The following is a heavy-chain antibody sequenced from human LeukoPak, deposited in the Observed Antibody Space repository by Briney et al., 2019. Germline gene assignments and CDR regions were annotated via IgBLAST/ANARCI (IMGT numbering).Heavy chain of an antibody. Sequence: GGSLRLSCAASGFTFNTYWMSWVRQAPGKGLEWVANIKQDGSEKYYVDSVKGRFTISRDNAENSLYLQMNSPRAEDTAVYYCARDYHDYSNYVPFDYWGQGTLVTVSS. CDR2: IKQDGSEK. CDR1: GFTFNTYW. J-gene: IGHJ4*02. D-gene: IGHD4-11*01. CDR3: ARDYHDYSNYVPFDY. V-gene: IGHV3-7*01.